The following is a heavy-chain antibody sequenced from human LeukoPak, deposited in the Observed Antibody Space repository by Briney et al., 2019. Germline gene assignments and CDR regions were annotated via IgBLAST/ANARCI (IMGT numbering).Heavy chain of an antibody. CDR3: ARGDVVVPAAYYDY. J-gene: IGHJ4*02. V-gene: IGHV1-69*05. D-gene: IGHD2-2*01. Sequence: PGRSLRLSCAASGFTFSSYAISWVRQAPGQGLKWLGGIIPIFGTANYAQKFQGRVTITTDESTSTAYMELSSLRSEDTAVYYCARGDVVVPAAYYDYWGQGTLVTVSS. CDR1: GFTFSSYA. CDR2: IIPIFGTA.